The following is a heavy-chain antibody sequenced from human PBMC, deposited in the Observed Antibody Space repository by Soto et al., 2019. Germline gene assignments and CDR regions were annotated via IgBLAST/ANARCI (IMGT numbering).Heavy chain of an antibody. J-gene: IGHJ4*02. CDR3: AKDRYLDHDSRGYLFDN. D-gene: IGHD3-22*01. Sequence: GGSLRLSCAASGFTFRTYAMSWVRQAPGKGLEWVSSISRYGDITYYADSVEGRFSISRDNSKNTLYLQMNSLRAEDTAVYYCAKDRYLDHDSRGYLFDNWGQGTLVTVSS. V-gene: IGHV3-23*01. CDR1: GFTFRTYA. CDR2: ISRYGDIT.